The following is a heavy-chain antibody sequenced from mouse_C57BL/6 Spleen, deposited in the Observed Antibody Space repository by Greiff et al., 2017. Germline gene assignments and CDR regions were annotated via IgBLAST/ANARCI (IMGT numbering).Heavy chain of an antibody. CDR2: ISNGGGST. D-gene: IGHD2-5*01. J-gene: IGHJ4*01. V-gene: IGHV5-12*01. CDR3: ARPSYYSNYVAMDY. CDR1: GFTFSDYY. Sequence: EVQGVESGGGLVQPGGSLKLSCAASGFTFSDYYMYWVRQTPEKRLEWVAYISNGGGSTYYPDTVKGRFTISRDNAKNTLYLQMSRLKSEDTAMYYCARPSYYSNYVAMDYWGQGTSVTVSS.